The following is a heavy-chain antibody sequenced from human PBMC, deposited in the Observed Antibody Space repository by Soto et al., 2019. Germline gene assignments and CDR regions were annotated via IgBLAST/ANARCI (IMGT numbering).Heavy chain of an antibody. V-gene: IGHV3-30-3*01. D-gene: IGHD3-3*01. CDR1: GFIFSSYA. Sequence: PGGSLRLSCAASGFIFSSYAMHWVRQAPGKGLEWVAVISFDGSYKYYADSVKGRFTISRDNSKNTLCLQMNSLRAEDTAVYYCPRGYDFWSGYYYPYGMDVWGQGTTVTVSS. CDR3: PRGYDFWSGYYYPYGMDV. J-gene: IGHJ6*02. CDR2: ISFDGSYK.